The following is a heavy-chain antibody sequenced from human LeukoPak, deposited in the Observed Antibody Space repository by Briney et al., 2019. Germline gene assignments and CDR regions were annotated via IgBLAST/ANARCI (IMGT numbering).Heavy chain of an antibody. Sequence: PGGSLRLSCAASGFTFSSYSMNWGRQAPGKGLEWVSYISSSSSTIYYADSVKGRFTISRDNAKNSLYLQMNSLRAEDTAVYYCARDPDSGYDSHGMDVWGQGTTVTVSS. D-gene: IGHD5-12*01. CDR2: ISSSSSTI. V-gene: IGHV3-48*01. CDR3: ARDPDSGYDSHGMDV. CDR1: GFTFSSYS. J-gene: IGHJ6*02.